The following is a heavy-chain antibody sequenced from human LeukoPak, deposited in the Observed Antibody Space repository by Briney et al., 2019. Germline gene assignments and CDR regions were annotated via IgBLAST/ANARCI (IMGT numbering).Heavy chain of an antibody. CDR2: IYYSGST. J-gene: IGHJ5*02. V-gene: IGHV4-59*01. D-gene: IGHD4-11*01. CDR3: ASYDYSFGWFDP. CDR1: GGSISSYY. Sequence: KPSETLSLTCTVSGGSISSYYWSWIRQPPGKGLEWIGYIYYSGSTNHNPSLKSRVTISVDTSKNQFSLKLSSVTAADTAVYYCASYDYSFGWFDPWGQGTLVTVSS.